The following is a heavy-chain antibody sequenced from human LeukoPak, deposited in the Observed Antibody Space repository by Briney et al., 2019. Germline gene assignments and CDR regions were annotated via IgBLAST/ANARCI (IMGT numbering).Heavy chain of an antibody. D-gene: IGHD3-3*01. CDR2: MYYSGSSGSN. J-gene: IGHJ6*01. V-gene: IGHV4-59*08. Sequence: KPSETLSLTCAVSGGSFSSYYWSWIRQPPGKGLEWIGYMYYSGSSGSNNYNPYLKIRVSISIGTIKKDFSMKMTAVTAPDAAVCYCARHFAGPGTYTPNYGMDVWGERTTVTVSP. CDR1: GGSFSSYY. CDR3: ARHFAGPGTYTPNYGMDV.